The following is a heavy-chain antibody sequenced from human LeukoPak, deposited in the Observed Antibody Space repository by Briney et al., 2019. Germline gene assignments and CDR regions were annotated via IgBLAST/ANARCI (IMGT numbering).Heavy chain of an antibody. Sequence: GRSLRLSCAASGFTFSSYGMHWVRQAPGKGLEWVAVIWYDGSNKYYADSVKGRFTISRDNSKNTLYLQINSLRAEDTAVYYCARGVFGGVIVFYYWGQGTLVTVSS. J-gene: IGHJ4*02. V-gene: IGHV3-33*01. CDR3: ARGVFGGVIVFYY. CDR1: GFTFSSYG. CDR2: IWYDGSNK. D-gene: IGHD3-16*02.